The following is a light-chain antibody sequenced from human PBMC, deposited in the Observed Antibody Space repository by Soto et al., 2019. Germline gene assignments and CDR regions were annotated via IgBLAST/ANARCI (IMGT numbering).Light chain of an antibody. V-gene: IGLV1-47*01. CDR2: GNN. CDR3: AVWDDSLSGVV. CDR1: SSNIGSNY. Sequence: QSVLTQPPSASGTPGQTVTISSSGSSSNIGSNYVFWYQHLPGTAPKLLIYGNNQRPSGAPDRFSGSRSGTSASLAISGLRPEDEADYYCAVWDDSLSGVVFGGGTQLTVL. J-gene: IGLJ3*02.